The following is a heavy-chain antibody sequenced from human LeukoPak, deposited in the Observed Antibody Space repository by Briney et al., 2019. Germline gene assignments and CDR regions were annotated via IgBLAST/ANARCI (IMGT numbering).Heavy chain of an antibody. CDR3: TRSGYRHPYHFDS. D-gene: IGHD3-22*01. V-gene: IGHV3-23*01. CDR2: ISGSGSST. CDR1: GFTFSSYG. Sequence: GGSLRLSCAASGFTFSSYGMNWVRQAPGKGLEWVSAISGSGSSTYYADSVKGRFTISRDNSKNTLSLQMNSLRAEDTAIYYCTRSGYRHPYHFDSWGQGTLVTVSS. J-gene: IGHJ4*02.